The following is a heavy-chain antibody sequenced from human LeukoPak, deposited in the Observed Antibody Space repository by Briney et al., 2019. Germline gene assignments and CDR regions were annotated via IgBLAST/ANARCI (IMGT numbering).Heavy chain of an antibody. Sequence: SETLSLTCTVSGGPISSYYWSWIRQPPGKGLEWIGYIYYSGSTNYNPSLKSRVTISVDTSKNQFSLKLSSVTAADTAVYYCARAVVTAIGWFDPWGQGTLVTVSS. CDR2: IYYSGST. D-gene: IGHD2-21*02. V-gene: IGHV4-59*01. J-gene: IGHJ5*02. CDR1: GGPISSYY. CDR3: ARAVVTAIGWFDP.